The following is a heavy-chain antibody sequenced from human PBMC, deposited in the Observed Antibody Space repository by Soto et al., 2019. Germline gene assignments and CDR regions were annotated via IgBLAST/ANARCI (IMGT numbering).Heavy chain of an antibody. CDR3: AGRRVCLDY. CDR2: INYSGST. J-gene: IGHJ4*02. CDR1: GGSISTYY. Sequence: SETLSLTCTVSGGSISTYYWSWIRQPPGKGLESIGYINYSGSTNYNPSLKSRVTISVDTSKNQFSLKLSSVTAADTAVYYCAGRRVCLDYLGQGTLVTVSS. D-gene: IGHD3-16*01. V-gene: IGHV4-59*08.